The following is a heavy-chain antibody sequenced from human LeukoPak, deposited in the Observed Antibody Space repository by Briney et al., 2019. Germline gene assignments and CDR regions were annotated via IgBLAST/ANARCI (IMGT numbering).Heavy chain of an antibody. V-gene: IGHV4-59*08. CDR2: IYYSGST. CDR3: ARHFAFSYYYMDV. J-gene: IGHJ6*03. Sequence: SETLSLTCTVSGGSLSSYYWSWLRQPPGKGLEWIGYIYYSGSTNYNPSLKSRVTISVDTSKNQFSLKLSSVTAADTAVYYCARHFAFSYYYMDVWGKGTTVTVSS. CDR1: GGSLSSYY.